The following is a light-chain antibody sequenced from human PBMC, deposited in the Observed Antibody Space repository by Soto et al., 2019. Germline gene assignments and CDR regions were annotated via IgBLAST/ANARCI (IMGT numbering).Light chain of an antibody. V-gene: IGKV1-17*01. CDR2: GSS. Sequence: DIQMTQSPAYLSASVGDTVTITCRASQAIRQDLAWYQQKPGRAPKRLIYGSSSLQSGVPSRFSGRGSGTEFTLTISSLQPEDFATYYCLQHNVFPRTFGPGTKVEIK. CDR1: QAIRQD. J-gene: IGKJ1*01. CDR3: LQHNVFPRT.